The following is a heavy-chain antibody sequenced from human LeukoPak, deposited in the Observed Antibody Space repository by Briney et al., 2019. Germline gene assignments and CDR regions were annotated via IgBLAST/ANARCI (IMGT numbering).Heavy chain of an antibody. J-gene: IGHJ4*02. Sequence: ASVKVSCKASGFTFTGYYIHWVRQAPGHGLEWMGGIIPIFGTANYAQKFQGRVTITADESTSTAYMELSSLRSEDTAVYYCARSGSYQPFDYWGQGTLVTVSS. D-gene: IGHD1-26*01. CDR1: GFTFTGYY. CDR3: ARSGSYQPFDY. CDR2: IIPIFGTA. V-gene: IGHV1-69*13.